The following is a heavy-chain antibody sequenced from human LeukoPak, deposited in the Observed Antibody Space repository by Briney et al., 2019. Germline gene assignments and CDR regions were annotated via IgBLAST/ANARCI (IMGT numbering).Heavy chain of an antibody. D-gene: IGHD5-24*01. CDR3: ARHDRDGYNDYYYGMDV. V-gene: IGHV5-51*01. J-gene: IGHJ6*02. Sequence: GESLKISCKGSGHSFTNYWIGWVRQMPGKGLEWMGIIYPDDSDTTYSPSFQGQVTISADKSISTAYLQWSRLKASDTAMYYCARHDRDGYNDYYYGMDVWGQGTTVTVSS. CDR1: GHSFTNYW. CDR2: IYPDDSDT.